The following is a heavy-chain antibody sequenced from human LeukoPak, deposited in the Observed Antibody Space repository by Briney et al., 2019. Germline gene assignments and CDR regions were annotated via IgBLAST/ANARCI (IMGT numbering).Heavy chain of an antibody. CDR2: FDPKDGET. CDR3: ATDPGLPVVAFDI. J-gene: IGHJ3*02. D-gene: IGHD2-15*01. V-gene: IGHV1-24*01. Sequence: EASVKVSCKVSGHTLTKLSMHWVRQAPGKGLEWMGGFDPKDGETIYAQKFQGRVTMTEDTSTDTAYMELSSLRSEDTAVYYCATDPGLPVVAFDIWGQGTMVTVSS. CDR1: GHTLTKLS.